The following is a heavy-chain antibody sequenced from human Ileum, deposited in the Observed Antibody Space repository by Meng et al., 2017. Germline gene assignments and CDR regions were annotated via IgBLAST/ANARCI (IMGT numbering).Heavy chain of an antibody. V-gene: IGHV4-61*01. J-gene: IGHJ4*02. D-gene: IGHD3-10*01. CDR1: VCCDSSASYY. Sequence: QVQLQAPGPGLVRPSETPAPTCHGSVCCDSSASYYLSWIRQPPGKGLEWIGLIHYSGSINYNPSLKSRVTMSVDTSKNQVSLRLTSVTAADTAVYYCARFYGSGTFEVHDYWGQGTLVTVSS. CDR3: ARFYGSGTFEVHDY. CDR2: IHYSGSI.